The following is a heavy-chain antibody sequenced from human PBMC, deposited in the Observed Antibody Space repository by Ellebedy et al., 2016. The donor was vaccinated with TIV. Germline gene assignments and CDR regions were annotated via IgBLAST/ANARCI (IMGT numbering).Heavy chain of an antibody. CDR2: ISGSGDST. D-gene: IGHD3-10*01. J-gene: IGHJ3*02. Sequence: GESLKISCAASGFTFSSYAMNWVRQAPGQGLEWVSGISGSGDSTYYADSVKGRFTISRDNSKNTLYLQMNSLRADDTAVYYCAKDRRGSGSYATLLDAFDIWGQGTMVTVSS. V-gene: IGHV3-23*01. CDR1: GFTFSSYA. CDR3: AKDRRGSGSYATLLDAFDI.